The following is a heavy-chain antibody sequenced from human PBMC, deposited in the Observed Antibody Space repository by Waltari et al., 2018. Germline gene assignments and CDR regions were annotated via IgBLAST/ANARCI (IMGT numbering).Heavy chain of an antibody. J-gene: IGHJ4*02. CDR3: ARGVTVTTPLYY. V-gene: IGHV4-38-2*02. CDR1: GYSISTDYF. D-gene: IGHD4-17*01. Sequence: QVQLQESGPGLVKPSETLSLTCTVSGYSISTDYFRGWIRQAPGKGLEWIGSIYHSGITFYNPFLTSRVTISVDTSRTQFSLKVISVTAADTSVYYCARGVTVTTPLYYWGQGTLVTVSS. CDR2: IYHSGIT.